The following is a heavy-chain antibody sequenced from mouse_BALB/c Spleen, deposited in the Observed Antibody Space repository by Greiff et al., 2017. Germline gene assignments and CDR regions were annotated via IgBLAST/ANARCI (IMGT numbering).Heavy chain of an antibody. V-gene: IGHV5-6-4*01. Sequence: EVQRVESGGGLVKPGGSLKLSCAASGFTFSSYTMSWVRQTPEKRLEWVATISSGGSYTYYPDSVKGRFTISRDNAKNTLYLQMSSLKSEDTAMYYCTRDDDYDGFAYWGQGTLVTVSA. CDR1: GFTFSSYT. CDR2: ISSGGSYT. D-gene: IGHD2-4*01. J-gene: IGHJ3*01. CDR3: TRDDDYDGFAY.